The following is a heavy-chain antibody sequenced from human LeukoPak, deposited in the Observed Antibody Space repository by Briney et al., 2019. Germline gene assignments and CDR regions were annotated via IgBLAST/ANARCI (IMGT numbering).Heavy chain of an antibody. J-gene: IGHJ3*02. V-gene: IGHV4-31*03. CDR1: GGSISSGGYY. Sequence: SETLSLTCTVSGGSISSGGYYWSWIRQHPGKGLERIGYIYYSGSTYYNPSLKSRVTISVDTSKNQFSLKLSSVTAADTAVYYCARDSLSRYDFWSGYLSGAFDIWGQGTMVTVSS. CDR2: IYYSGST. CDR3: ARDSLSRYDFWSGYLSGAFDI. D-gene: IGHD3-3*01.